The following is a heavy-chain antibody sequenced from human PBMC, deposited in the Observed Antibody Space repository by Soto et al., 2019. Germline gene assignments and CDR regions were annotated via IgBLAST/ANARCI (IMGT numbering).Heavy chain of an antibody. CDR1: GGSISSGGYS. Sequence: QLQLQESGSGLVKPSQTLSLTCAVSGGSISSGGYSWSWIRQPPGKGLEWIGYIYHSGSTYYNPSLKTRATISVDRSKTQFSLKLSSVTAADTAVYYCAAGGGLPRYYWGQGTLVTFSS. J-gene: IGHJ4*02. D-gene: IGHD5-12*01. CDR3: AAGGGLPRYY. V-gene: IGHV4-30-2*01. CDR2: IYHSGST.